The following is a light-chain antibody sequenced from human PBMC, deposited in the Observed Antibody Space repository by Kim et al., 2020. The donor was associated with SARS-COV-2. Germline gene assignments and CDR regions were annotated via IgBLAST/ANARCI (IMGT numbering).Light chain of an antibody. CDR1: SLRSYY. J-gene: IGLJ2*01. CDR2: GKN. Sequence: VALGQTVRITCQGDSLRSYYATWYQQKPGQAPIVVIYGKNNRPAGIPDRFSGASSGDTASLTITGTQAGDEADYYCNSRGSNDNVLFGGGTKLTVL. V-gene: IGLV3-19*01. CDR3: NSRGSNDNVL.